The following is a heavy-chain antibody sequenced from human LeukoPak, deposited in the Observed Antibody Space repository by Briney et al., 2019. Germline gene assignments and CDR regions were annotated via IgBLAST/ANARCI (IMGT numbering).Heavy chain of an antibody. J-gene: IGHJ4*02. CDR3: AGGGDLDY. Sequence: PGGSLRPSCAASGFSFSIYFMNWVRQAPGKGLEWVSSISRTSEYIHYADSVRGRFAISRDNAKNSVYLQMNSLRAEDTAVYFCAGGGDLDYWGQGILVTVSA. V-gene: IGHV3-21*01. CDR2: ISRTSEYI. CDR1: GFSFSIYF. D-gene: IGHD3-16*01.